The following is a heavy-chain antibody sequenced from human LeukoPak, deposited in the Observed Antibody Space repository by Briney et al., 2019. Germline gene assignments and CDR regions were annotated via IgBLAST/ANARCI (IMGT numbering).Heavy chain of an antibody. D-gene: IGHD2-15*01. CDR3: ARRFCSGGSWYESRGWFDY. Sequence: PSETLTLTCTVSGGSISSYRYCWGWIRQPPGKGREWIGSIHDGGSTYYNPSLKSRVTISVDTSKNQCSLKLSAVAAADRAVYFCARRFCSGGSWYESRGWFDYWGQRTLVSASS. J-gene: IGHJ4*02. CDR2: IHDGGST. V-gene: IGHV4-39*07. CDR1: GGSISSYRYC.